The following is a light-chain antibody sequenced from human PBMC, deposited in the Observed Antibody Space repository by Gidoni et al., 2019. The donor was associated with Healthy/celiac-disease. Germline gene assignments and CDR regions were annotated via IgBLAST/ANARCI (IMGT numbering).Light chain of an antibody. Sequence: IVLPQSPATLSLSTGERATLSCRASQSVSSYLAWYQQKPGQAPRLLIYDASNRATGIPARFSGSGSGTDFTLTISSLEPEDFAVYYCQQRSNWPWTFGQGTKVEIK. CDR1: QSVSSY. J-gene: IGKJ1*01. CDR3: QQRSNWPWT. CDR2: DAS. V-gene: IGKV3-11*01.